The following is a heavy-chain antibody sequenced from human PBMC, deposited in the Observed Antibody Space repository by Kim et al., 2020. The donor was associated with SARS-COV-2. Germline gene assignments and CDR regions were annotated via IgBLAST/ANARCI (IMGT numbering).Heavy chain of an antibody. V-gene: IGHV1-46*01. D-gene: IGHD3-3*01. Sequence: QKFQGRVTMTRDTSTSTVYMELSSLRSEDTAVYYCARETSDFGVVIGFDYWGQGTLVTVSS. J-gene: IGHJ4*02. CDR3: ARETSDFGVVIGFDY.